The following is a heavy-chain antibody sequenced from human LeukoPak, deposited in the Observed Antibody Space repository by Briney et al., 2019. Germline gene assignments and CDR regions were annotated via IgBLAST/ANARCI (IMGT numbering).Heavy chain of an antibody. J-gene: IGHJ5*02. CDR2: IWYDGSNK. Sequence: TGTSLRLSCAASGFTFSSYGMHWVRQAPGKGLEWVAVIWYDGSNKYYGDSVKGRFTISRDNSNNTLYLQMDSLRAEDTAVYYCARDMSSWAMVRGLSNWFDPWGQGTLVTVSS. D-gene: IGHD3-10*01. CDR3: ARDMSSWAMVRGLSNWFDP. V-gene: IGHV3-33*01. CDR1: GFTFSSYG.